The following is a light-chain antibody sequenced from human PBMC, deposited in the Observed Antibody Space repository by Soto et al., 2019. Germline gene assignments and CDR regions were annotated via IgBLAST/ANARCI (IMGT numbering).Light chain of an antibody. V-gene: IGKV3-11*01. CDR3: QHRSNWPPGPT. CDR2: AAS. Sequence: IVLTQSQATLSLSPGETATLSCRASQNVSSFLAWYQQISGQAPRLLFHAASNSPPGIPARFSGSGSGTEFTLTISSLKPEDFAIYYCQHRSNWPPGPTFGGGPRVEVK. J-gene: IGKJ4*01. CDR1: QNVSSF.